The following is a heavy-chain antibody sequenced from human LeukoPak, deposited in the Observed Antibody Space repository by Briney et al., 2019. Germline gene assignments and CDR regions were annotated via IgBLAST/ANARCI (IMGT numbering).Heavy chain of an antibody. J-gene: IGHJ4*02. V-gene: IGHV1-8*02. D-gene: IGHD3-22*01. CDR1: GYTFTNYG. CDR2: MNPNSGNT. Sequence: ASVKVSCKASGYTFTNYGISWVRQAPGQGLEWMGWMNPNSGNTGYAQKFQGRVTMTRNTSISTAYMELSSLRSEDTAVYYCARVPDRSGQGDYWGQGTLVTVSS. CDR3: ARVPDRSGQGDY.